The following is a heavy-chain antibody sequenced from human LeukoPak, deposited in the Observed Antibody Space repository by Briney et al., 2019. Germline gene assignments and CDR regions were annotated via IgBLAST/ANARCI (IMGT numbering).Heavy chain of an antibody. J-gene: IGHJ4*02. Sequence: ASVKVSCKASGYTFTSYGISWVRQAPGQRLEWMGWISAYNGNTNYAQKLQGRVTMTTDTSTSTAYMELRSLRSDDTAVYYCARVGNHYDSSGDYYEYWGQGTLVTVSS. V-gene: IGHV1-18*01. D-gene: IGHD3-22*01. CDR2: ISAYNGNT. CDR3: ARVGNHYDSSGDYYEY. CDR1: GYTFTSYG.